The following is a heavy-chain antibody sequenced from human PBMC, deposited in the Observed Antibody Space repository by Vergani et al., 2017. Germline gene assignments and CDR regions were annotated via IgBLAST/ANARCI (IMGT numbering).Heavy chain of an antibody. D-gene: IGHD3-10*01. CDR2: MNPNSGNT. J-gene: IGHJ4*02. V-gene: IGHV1-8*01. CDR1: GYTFTSYD. CDR3: ARDDYYGSGSYYNSSWC. Sequence: QVQLVQSGAEVKKPGASVKVSCKASGYTFTSYDINWVRQATGQGLEWMGWMNPNSGNTGYAQKFQGRVTMTRNTSISTAYMELSSLRSEDTAVYYCARDDYYGSGSYYNSSWCWGQGTLVTVSS.